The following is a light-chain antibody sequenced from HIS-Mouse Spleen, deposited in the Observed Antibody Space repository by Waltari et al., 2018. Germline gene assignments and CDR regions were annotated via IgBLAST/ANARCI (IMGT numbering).Light chain of an antibody. CDR1: SSDVGGYNY. CDR3: SSYTSSSTLVV. V-gene: IGLV2-14*03. Sequence: QSALTQPASVSGSPGQSITISCTGTSSDVGGYNYVSWYQQHPGKAPKLMIYDVSNRPAGVPSRFSGSKSGNTASLTTSGLQAEDEADYYCSSYTSSSTLVVFGGGTKLTVL. CDR2: DVS. J-gene: IGLJ2*01.